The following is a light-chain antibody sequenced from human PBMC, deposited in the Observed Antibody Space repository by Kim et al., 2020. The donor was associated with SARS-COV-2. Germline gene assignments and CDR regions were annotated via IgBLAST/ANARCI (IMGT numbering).Light chain of an antibody. CDR2: DAS. CDR1: QDISNY. Sequence: ASIGDRVTITCRASQDISNYLNWYQQKPGTAPKILIYDASTLQTGVPSRLSGSGSGTDFTLTISSLQPEDIATYYCQQYYSHPWTFGEGTKVEIK. CDR3: QQYYSHPWT. J-gene: IGKJ1*01. V-gene: IGKV1-33*01.